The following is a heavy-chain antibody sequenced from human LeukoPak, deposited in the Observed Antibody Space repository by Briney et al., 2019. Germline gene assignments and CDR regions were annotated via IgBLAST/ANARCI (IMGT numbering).Heavy chain of an antibody. V-gene: IGHV4-59*01. Sequence: SETLSLTCTVSRGSISSYYWSLIRQPPGKGLEWIGYIYYSGSTKYNPSLKSRVTISVDASKTQFSLKLNSVTAADTAVYYCARGSRELYYFDYWGQGTLVTVSS. CDR2: IYYSGST. CDR1: RGSISSYY. D-gene: IGHD1-7*01. J-gene: IGHJ4*02. CDR3: ARGSRELYYFDY.